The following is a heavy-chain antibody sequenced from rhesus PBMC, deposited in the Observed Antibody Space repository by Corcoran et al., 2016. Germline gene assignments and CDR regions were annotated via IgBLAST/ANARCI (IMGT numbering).Heavy chain of an antibody. CDR1: GGPISGYS. Sequence: QVQLQESGPGLVKPSETLSLTCTVSGGPISGYSWSWIRQPPGKGTGWVGNRDGNSAGTNYNPSLKSRVTISKDTSKNQFSLKLSSVTAADTAVYYCARDSRRAGSDSKGDYYYGLDSWGQGVVVTVSS. J-gene: IGHJ6*01. CDR2: RDGNSAGT. D-gene: IGHD2-21*01. CDR3: ARDSRRAGSDSKGDYYYGLDS. V-gene: IGHV4-81*01.